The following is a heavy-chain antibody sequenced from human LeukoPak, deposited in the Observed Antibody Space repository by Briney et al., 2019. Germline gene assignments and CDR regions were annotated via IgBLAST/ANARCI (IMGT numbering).Heavy chain of an antibody. CDR2: VWHDGSNR. V-gene: IGHV3-33*01. CDR1: GFTFSSYA. CDR3: ARELFGSGSCPDY. J-gene: IGHJ4*02. D-gene: IGHD3-10*01. Sequence: GRSLRLSCTAPGFTFSSYAIHRIRQAPGKGLERVALVWHDGSNRYYADSVKGRFTISRDNSKNTVYLQMNSLRAEDTAVYYCARELFGSGSCPDYWGQGTLVTVSS.